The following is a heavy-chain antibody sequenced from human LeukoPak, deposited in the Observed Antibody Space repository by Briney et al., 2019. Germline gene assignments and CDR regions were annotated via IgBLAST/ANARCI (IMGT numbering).Heavy chain of an antibody. CDR3: TRMTAGHDY. V-gene: IGHV4-34*01. Sequence: SETLSLTCAVSGVSFDDYYWCWVRQTPGKGLEWIGEINHSGYTNDSPSLKSRVTLSIDTSRKQFSLNLRSVTVADTGIYYCTRMTAGHDYWGQGTLVTVSS. J-gene: IGHJ4*02. D-gene: IGHD2-21*02. CDR1: GVSFDDYY. CDR2: INHSGYT.